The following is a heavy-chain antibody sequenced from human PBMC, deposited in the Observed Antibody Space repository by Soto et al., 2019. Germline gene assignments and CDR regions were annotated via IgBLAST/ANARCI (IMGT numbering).Heavy chain of an antibody. Sequence: QVQLQESGPGLVKPSQTLSLTRTVSGDSVSGGYYWSWVRQRPRKGLEWIGYVSPIGTPYYSPSLNSRVSISIDTSKNQLSLEVRSVTAADTAVYYCARDRGPYGMDVWGQGTTVTVSS. V-gene: IGHV4-31*03. J-gene: IGHJ6*02. CDR2: VSPIGTP. CDR1: GDSVSGGYY. CDR3: ARDRGPYGMDV.